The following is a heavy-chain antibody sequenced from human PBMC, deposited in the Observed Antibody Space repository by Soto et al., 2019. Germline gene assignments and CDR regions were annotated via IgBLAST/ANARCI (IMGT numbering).Heavy chain of an antibody. J-gene: IGHJ5*02. Sequence: EASVKVSCKASGYTFTNYAIHWVRQAPGQRLEWMGWINTGNGNTKYSQKFQGRVTITRDTSASTAYMELSSLRSEDTAVYYCASRRFDPWGQGTLVTVSS. CDR3: ASRRFDP. V-gene: IGHV1-3*04. CDR1: GYTFTNYA. CDR2: INTGNGNT.